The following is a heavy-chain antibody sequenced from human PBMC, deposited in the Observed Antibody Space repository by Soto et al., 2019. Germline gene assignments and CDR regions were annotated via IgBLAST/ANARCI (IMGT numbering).Heavy chain of an antibody. V-gene: IGHV1-69*06. J-gene: IGHJ4*02. CDR1: GGTFSSYA. Sequence: VKVSCKASGGTFSSYAISWVRQAPGQGLEWMGGIIPVFGTGIYAQKFQGRVTITADKSTNTAYMELSSLRSEDTAVYFCARVGGTGGYTYGLDYWGQGTLVTVSS. CDR3: ARVGGTGGYTYGLDY. CDR2: IIPVFGTG. D-gene: IGHD5-18*01.